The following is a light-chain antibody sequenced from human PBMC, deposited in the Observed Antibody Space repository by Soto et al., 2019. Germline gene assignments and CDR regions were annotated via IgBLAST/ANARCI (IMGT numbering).Light chain of an antibody. CDR2: GAS. Sequence: EIALTQSPGTLSLSPGERATLSCRASQSVNSNLAWYQQKPGQAPRLLIYGASTRATGIPARFSGSGSGTEFTLAISSLQSEDFAVYYCQQYNNWPPWTFGQGTKVDIK. J-gene: IGKJ1*01. CDR1: QSVNSN. CDR3: QQYNNWPPWT. V-gene: IGKV3-15*01.